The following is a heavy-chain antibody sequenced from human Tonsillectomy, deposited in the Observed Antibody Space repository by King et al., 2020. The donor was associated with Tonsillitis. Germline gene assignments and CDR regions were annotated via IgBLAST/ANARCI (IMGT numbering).Heavy chain of an antibody. CDR3: ARTGYSSGWPMDY. CDR2: IYTSGST. J-gene: IGHJ4*02. CDR1: GGSISSGSYC. D-gene: IGHD6-19*01. Sequence: PLQESGPGLVKPSQTLSLTCTVSGGSISSGSYCWSWIRQPAGKGLEWIGRIYTSGSTKYNSSLKSRVTISGDTSKNQFSLKLSSVTAAATAVYYCARTGYSSGWPMDYWGQGTLVTVSS. V-gene: IGHV4-61*02.